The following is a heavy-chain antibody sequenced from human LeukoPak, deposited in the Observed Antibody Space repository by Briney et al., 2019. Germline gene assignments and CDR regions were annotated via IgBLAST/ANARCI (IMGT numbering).Heavy chain of an antibody. Sequence: SETLSLTCTVSGGSITSSSYYWSWIRQPAGTALEWIGRIYTSGTITYNPSLKSRVAISVDTSKNQFSLKLNSVTAADTAVYYCARSWYRSGYYFDYWGQGALVTVSS. CDR2: IYTSGTI. D-gene: IGHD3-22*01. J-gene: IGHJ4*02. CDR1: GGSITSSSYY. V-gene: IGHV4-61*02. CDR3: ARSWYRSGYYFDY.